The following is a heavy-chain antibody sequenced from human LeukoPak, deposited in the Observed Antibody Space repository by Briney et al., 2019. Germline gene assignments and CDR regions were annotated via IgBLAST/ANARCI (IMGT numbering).Heavy chain of an antibody. CDR1: GYSLSSYW. CDR3: ATYAGSYSKYFQH. Sequence: GESLKISCKGSGYSLSSYWIAWVRQMPGKGLEWMGVIYPRDSRTTYSPSFQGQVTISADKSISTAYLQWSSLKASDTAMYFCATYAGSYSKYFQHWGQGTLVTVSS. J-gene: IGHJ1*01. D-gene: IGHD3-10*01. CDR2: IYPRDSRT. V-gene: IGHV5-51*01.